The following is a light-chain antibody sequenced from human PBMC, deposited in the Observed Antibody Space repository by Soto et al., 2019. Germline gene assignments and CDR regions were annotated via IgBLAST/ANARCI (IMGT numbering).Light chain of an antibody. CDR1: SSDVGGYNY. Sequence: QSALTQPASVSGSPGQSITISCTGTSSDVGGYNYVSWYQQHPGEAPKLIICEVINRPSGVSNRFSGSKSGNTASLTISGLQAEDEAAYYCSSYTSRSTLVFGTGTKVTVL. CDR2: EVI. V-gene: IGLV2-14*01. CDR3: SSYTSRSTLV. J-gene: IGLJ1*01.